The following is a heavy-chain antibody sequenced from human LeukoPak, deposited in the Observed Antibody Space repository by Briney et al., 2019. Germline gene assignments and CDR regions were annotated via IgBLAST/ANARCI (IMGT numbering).Heavy chain of an antibody. V-gene: IGHV3-9*01. Sequence: GGSLRLSCAASGFTLDNYAMNWVRQVPGKGLEWISLISWNSGTIGYADSVKGRFTISRDNANNFLYLQMNSLRAEDTALYYCARAYKDRSLAGKKEFFQHWGQGTLVTVSS. CDR2: ISWNSGTI. D-gene: IGHD6-19*01. J-gene: IGHJ1*01. CDR1: GFTLDNYA. CDR3: ARAYKDRSLAGKKEFFQH.